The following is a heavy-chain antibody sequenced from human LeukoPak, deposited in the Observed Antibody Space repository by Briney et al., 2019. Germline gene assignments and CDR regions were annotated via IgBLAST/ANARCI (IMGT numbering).Heavy chain of an antibody. CDR1: GGSISSGSYY. V-gene: IGHV4-61*10. CDR3: AREYPYGSGSTFDY. J-gene: IGHJ4*02. CDR2: IYYSGST. D-gene: IGHD3-10*01. Sequence: SETLSLTCTVSGGSISSGSYYWSWIRQPAGKGLEWIGYIYYSGSTNYNPSLKSRVTISVDTSKNQFSLKLSSVTAADTAVYYCAREYPYGSGSTFDYWGQGTLVTVSS.